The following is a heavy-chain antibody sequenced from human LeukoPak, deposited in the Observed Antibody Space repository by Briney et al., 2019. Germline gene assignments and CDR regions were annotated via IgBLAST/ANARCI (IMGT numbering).Heavy chain of an antibody. Sequence: QPGGSLRLSCAATGFTFSNYAIHWGRQAPGKGLEWVAFISNDGSRQHYADSVKGRFTISRDNSKNTLNLQMNSLRAEDTAVYYCVKDRTGTYTLDYWGQGTLVTVSS. CDR3: VKDRTGTYTLDY. CDR2: ISNDGSRQ. CDR1: GFTFSNYA. D-gene: IGHD3-10*01. J-gene: IGHJ4*02. V-gene: IGHV3-30-3*01.